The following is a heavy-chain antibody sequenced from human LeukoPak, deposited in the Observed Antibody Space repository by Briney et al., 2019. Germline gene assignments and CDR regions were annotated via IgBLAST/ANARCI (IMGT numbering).Heavy chain of an antibody. CDR3: AREVGPEVSTDYYYYGMDV. Sequence: ASVKVSCKASGYTFTSYYMHWVRQAPGQGLEWMGIINPSGGSTTYPQKFQGRVTMTRDTSTSTVYMELSSLRSEDTAVYYCAREVGPEVSTDYYYYGMDVWGQGTTVTVSS. CDR2: INPSGGST. V-gene: IGHV1-46*01. D-gene: IGHD5/OR15-5a*01. CDR1: GYTFTSYY. J-gene: IGHJ6*02.